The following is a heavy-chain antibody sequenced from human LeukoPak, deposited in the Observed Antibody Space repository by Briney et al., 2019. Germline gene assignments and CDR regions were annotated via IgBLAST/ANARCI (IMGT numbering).Heavy chain of an antibody. Sequence: PGGSLRLSCAASGFTFSSYWMHWVRQAPGKGLVWVSHINTDGSSTGYADSVKGRFTISRDNAKNTLYLQMNSLRAEDTAVYYCARDIYDSSGYYYGPFDYWGQGTLVTVSS. CDR2: INTDGSST. D-gene: IGHD3-22*01. CDR1: GFTFSSYW. V-gene: IGHV3-74*01. CDR3: ARDIYDSSGYYYGPFDY. J-gene: IGHJ4*02.